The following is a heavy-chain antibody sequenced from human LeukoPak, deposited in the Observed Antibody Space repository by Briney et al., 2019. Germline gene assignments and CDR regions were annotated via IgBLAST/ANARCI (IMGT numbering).Heavy chain of an antibody. CDR2: IYPGDSGP. V-gene: IGHV5-51*01. CDR1: GSSFTSYC. J-gene: IGHJ3*01. CDR3: GMSGDRVPLQDDVFDV. Sequence: PGESLQISCQVSGSSFTSYCIGWVRQVPGKGLEWMGIIYPGDSGPTYSPSFQGQVTISVDKSINTAYLQWSSLQASDTAMYYCGMSGDRVPLQDDVFDVWGQGTMVTVST. D-gene: IGHD1-26*01.